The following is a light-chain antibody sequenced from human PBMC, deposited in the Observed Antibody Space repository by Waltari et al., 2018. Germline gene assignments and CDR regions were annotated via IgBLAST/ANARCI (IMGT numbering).Light chain of an antibody. CDR1: SSHIGRTY. CDR2: KDN. J-gene: IGLJ1*01. Sequence: QSVLTQPPSASGTPGPRVTISCSGTSSHIGRTYVFCFHQLPGTAPKVLIYKDNQRPSGVPDRFSGSKSGTSASLAISGLRSEDEADYYCATWDDSLSGYVFGSGTKVAVL. CDR3: ATWDDSLSGYV. V-gene: IGLV1-47*01.